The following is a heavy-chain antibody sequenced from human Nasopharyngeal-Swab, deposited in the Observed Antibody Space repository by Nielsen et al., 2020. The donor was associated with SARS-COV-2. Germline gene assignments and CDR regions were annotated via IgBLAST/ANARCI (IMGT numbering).Heavy chain of an antibody. CDR2: IHTDLNNT. V-gene: IGHV3-23*03. J-gene: IGHJ4*02. CDR3: AKVRSWRLDAFDF. CDR1: GFTFSSYR. D-gene: IGHD6-13*01. Sequence: GGSLRLSCAASGFTFSSYRMSWVRQAPGKGLEWVSVIHTDLNNTYYVDSVKGRFTISRDNSKKTLFLQMNSLRVEDTAVYYCAKVRSWRLDAFDFWGQGTLVTVSS.